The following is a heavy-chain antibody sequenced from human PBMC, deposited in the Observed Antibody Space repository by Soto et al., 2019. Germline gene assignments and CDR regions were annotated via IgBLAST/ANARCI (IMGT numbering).Heavy chain of an antibody. CDR3: AKGTLDPLPSSSWLHYYYHYGMDV. CDR1: GFTFSSYG. J-gene: IGHJ6*02. Sequence: LRLSCAASGFTFSSYGMHWVRQAPGKGLEWVAVISYDRSNKYYADSVKGRFTISRDNSKNTLYLQMNSLRAEDTAVYYCAKGTLDPLPSSSWLHYYYHYGMDVWGQGTTVTVAS. V-gene: IGHV3-30*18. D-gene: IGHD6-13*01. CDR2: ISYDRSNK.